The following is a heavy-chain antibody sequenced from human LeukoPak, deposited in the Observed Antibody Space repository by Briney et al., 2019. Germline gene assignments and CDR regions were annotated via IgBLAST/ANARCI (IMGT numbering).Heavy chain of an antibody. V-gene: IGHV4-39*01. CDR2: IDYSGST. CDR3: ARRTPPYYYGMDV. J-gene: IGHJ6*02. CDR1: GGSISSSGYY. D-gene: IGHD2-15*01. Sequence: SETLSLTSTVTGGSISSSGYYRGWIRQPPGKGLEWIGSIDYSGSTYYNPSLKSRVTISVDTSKNQFSLRLSSVTAADTAFYYCARRTPPYYYGMDVWGQGTTVTVSS.